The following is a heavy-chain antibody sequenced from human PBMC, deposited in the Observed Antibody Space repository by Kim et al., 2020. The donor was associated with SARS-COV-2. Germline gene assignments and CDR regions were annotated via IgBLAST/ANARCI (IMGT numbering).Heavy chain of an antibody. CDR2: THHSGIT. CDR1: GDSFSSDSYF. D-gene: IGHD1-1*01. Sequence: SETLSLTCTVSGDSFSSDSYFWGWIRQAPGKGLEWIGTTHHSGITYHNPSLKSRVTIFVDTSKNQLSLRLSSVTAADTAVYFCIRSKNTAGISWGRGTLVTVPS. CDR3: IRSKNTAGIS. J-gene: IGHJ4*02. V-gene: IGHV4-39*01.